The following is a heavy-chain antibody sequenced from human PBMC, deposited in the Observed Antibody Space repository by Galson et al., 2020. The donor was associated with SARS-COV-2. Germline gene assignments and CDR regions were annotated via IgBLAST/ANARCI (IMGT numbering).Heavy chain of an antibody. D-gene: IGHD3-22*01. CDR3: AKDSHPYYYDSSGYNPNYFDS. CDR1: GFTFNYYA. J-gene: IGHJ4*02. Sequence: GGSLRFSCAASGFTFNYYAMTWVRQTPGKGLEWVSTMNGGGGKTFYADSFKGRVTVYRDNFKSTLYLQISNLGAEDTAIYYCAKDSHPYYYDSSGYNPNYFDSWGQGTLVTVSS. CDR2: MNGGGGKT. V-gene: IGHV3-23*01.